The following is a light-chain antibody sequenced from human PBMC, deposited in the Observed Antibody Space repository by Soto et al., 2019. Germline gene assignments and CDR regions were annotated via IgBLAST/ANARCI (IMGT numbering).Light chain of an antibody. J-gene: IGKJ4*01. Sequence: VGKLSPGTLSLSPRERATLSCISSQSVSSTYLAWYQQKPGQAPRLLIYGASSRATGVPDRFSGSGSGADFTLTISRLEPEDFTVYYCQHDIISPLTFGGGSNADNK. CDR1: QSVSSTY. V-gene: IGKV3-20*01. CDR2: GAS. CDR3: QHDIISPLT.